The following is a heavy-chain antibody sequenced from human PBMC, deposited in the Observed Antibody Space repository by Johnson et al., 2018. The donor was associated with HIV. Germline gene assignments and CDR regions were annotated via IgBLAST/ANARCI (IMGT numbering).Heavy chain of an antibody. J-gene: IGHJ3*02. D-gene: IGHD6-13*01. CDR2: ISYVGTNE. CDR3: ALEEPYSAAAGIDAFDI. CDR1: GFTFSSYP. Sequence: QVQLVESGGGMVQPGRSLRLSCAASGFTFSSYPMHWVRQAPGKGLEWVAIISYVGTNEYYADSVKGRFTISRDNSKNTLYLQMNSLRAEDTAVYYCALEEPYSAAAGIDAFDIWGQGTTVTISS. V-gene: IGHV3-30*04.